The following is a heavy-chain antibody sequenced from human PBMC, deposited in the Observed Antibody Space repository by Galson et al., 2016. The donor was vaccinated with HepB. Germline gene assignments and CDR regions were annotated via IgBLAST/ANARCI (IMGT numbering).Heavy chain of an antibody. V-gene: IGHV4-59*01. CDR1: GGSISSYY. CDR3: AALHDTNYYFNVMDV. CDR2: IFYTVST. Sequence: SETLSLTCTVSGGSISSYYWSWIRQPPGKGLEWIGYIFYTVSTNSNPSLKSRVTISLDASKNQFSLMLTSVTAADTAVYYCAALHDTNYYFNVMDVWGQGSTVTVSS. D-gene: IGHD3-22*01. J-gene: IGHJ6*02.